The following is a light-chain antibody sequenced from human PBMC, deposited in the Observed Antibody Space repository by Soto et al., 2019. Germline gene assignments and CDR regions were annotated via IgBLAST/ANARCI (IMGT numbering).Light chain of an antibody. CDR3: QQYNNWPLT. J-gene: IGKJ5*01. CDR2: GAS. Sequence: EIEMTQSPATLSVAPGERATLSCRASESVSTNLAWYQQKAGQAPRLLIYGASTRATGIPAGFSGSGSGTEFTLTITSLQSEDFAVYWCQQYNNWPLTFGPGTRLEMK. V-gene: IGKV3-15*01. CDR1: ESVSTN.